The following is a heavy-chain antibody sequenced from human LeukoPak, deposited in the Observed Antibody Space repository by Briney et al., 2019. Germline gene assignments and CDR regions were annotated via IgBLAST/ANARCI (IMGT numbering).Heavy chain of an antibody. V-gene: IGHV4-30-2*01. Sequence: SQTLSLTCTVSGGSISSGGYYWSWIRQPPGKGLEWIGYIYHSGSTYYNPSLKSRVTISVDRSKNQFSLKLSSVTAADTAVYYCAREYYDILTGYYIDYWGQGTLVTVSS. CDR1: GGSISSGGYY. D-gene: IGHD3-9*01. CDR2: IYHSGST. J-gene: IGHJ4*02. CDR3: AREYYDILTGYYIDY.